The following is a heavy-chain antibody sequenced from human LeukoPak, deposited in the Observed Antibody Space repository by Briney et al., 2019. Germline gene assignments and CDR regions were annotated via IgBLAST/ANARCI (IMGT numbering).Heavy chain of an antibody. CDR3: ASSDYYGSGSSDY. D-gene: IGHD3-10*01. Sequence: GASVKVSCKASGGTFSSYAITWVRQAPGQGLEWMGIINPSGVSTSYAQKFQGRVTMTRGTSTSTVYMELSSLRSEDTAVYYCASSDYYGSGSSDYWGQGTLVTVSS. CDR2: INPSGVST. J-gene: IGHJ4*02. CDR1: GGTFSSYA. V-gene: IGHV1-46*01.